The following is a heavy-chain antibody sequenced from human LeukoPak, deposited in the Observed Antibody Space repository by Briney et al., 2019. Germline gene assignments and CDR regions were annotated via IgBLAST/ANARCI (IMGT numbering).Heavy chain of an antibody. Sequence: ASVKVSCKASGGTFSSYAISWVRQAPGQGLEWMGGIVPIFGTANYAQKFQGRVTITADESTSTAYMELSSLRSEDTAVYYCARSYDILTGYPMDVWGKGTTVTISS. J-gene: IGHJ6*04. D-gene: IGHD3-9*01. CDR2: IVPIFGTA. V-gene: IGHV1-69*13. CDR3: ARSYDILTGYPMDV. CDR1: GGTFSSYA.